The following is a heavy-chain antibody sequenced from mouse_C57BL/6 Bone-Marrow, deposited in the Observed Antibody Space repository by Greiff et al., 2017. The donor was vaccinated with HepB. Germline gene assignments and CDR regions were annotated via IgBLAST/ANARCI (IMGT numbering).Heavy chain of an antibody. CDR1: GYTFTSYW. V-gene: IGHV1-61*01. D-gene: IGHD1-1*01. Sequence: VQLQQPGAELVRPGSSVKLSCKASGYTFTSYWMDWVKQRPGQGLEWIGNIYPSDSETHYNQKFKDKATLTVDKSSSTAYMQLSSLTSEDSAVYYCARRKVPYYYGSSYGFAYWGQGTLVTVSA. CDR3: ARRKVPYYYGSSYGFAY. J-gene: IGHJ3*01. CDR2: IYPSDSET.